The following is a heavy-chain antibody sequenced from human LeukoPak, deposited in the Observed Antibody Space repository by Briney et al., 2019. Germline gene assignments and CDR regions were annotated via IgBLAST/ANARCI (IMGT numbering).Heavy chain of an antibody. J-gene: IGHJ6*03. CDR2: IYSGGST. V-gene: IGHV3-66*02. D-gene: IGHD6-13*01. CDR3: ARDLGIAAPMDV. CDR1: GFTVSSNY. Sequence: GGSLRLSCAASGFTVSSNYMSWVRQAPGKGLEWGSVIYSGGSTYYADSVKGRFTISRDNSKNTLYLQANRLRVEDTVVYFRARDLGIAAPMDVWGKGTTVTDSS.